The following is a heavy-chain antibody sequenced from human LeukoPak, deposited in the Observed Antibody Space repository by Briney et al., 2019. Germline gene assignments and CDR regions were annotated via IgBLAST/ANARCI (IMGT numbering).Heavy chain of an antibody. D-gene: IGHD3-22*01. CDR2: INPNNNDA. Sequence: ASVKVSCKASGYTHSDYNMYWVRPAPGQGLQWLGWINPNNNDAKSAQKFQGRVTMTIDTSISTAYMELSRLTSDDTAVYYCARGGLYYESRGRTFLNYWGQGTLVTVSS. CDR1: GYTHSDYN. V-gene: IGHV1-2*02. J-gene: IGHJ4*02. CDR3: ARGGLYYESRGRTFLNY.